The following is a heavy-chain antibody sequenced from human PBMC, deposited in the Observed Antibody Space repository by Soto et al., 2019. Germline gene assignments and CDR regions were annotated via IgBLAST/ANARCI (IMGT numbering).Heavy chain of an antibody. CDR1: GFPVGTTD. Sequence: GGALRVACAASGFPVGTTDMSWVRQAPGKGLDWVSVISGSGGITYSADSVKGRFTLSTDNSKNILYLQMNSLRAEDTAVYYCAKGITDTGGYYYYSMDVWGQGTAVTVSS. CDR3: AKGITDTGGYYYYSMDV. CDR2: ISGSGGIT. V-gene: IGHV3-23*01. J-gene: IGHJ6*02. D-gene: IGHD3-16*01.